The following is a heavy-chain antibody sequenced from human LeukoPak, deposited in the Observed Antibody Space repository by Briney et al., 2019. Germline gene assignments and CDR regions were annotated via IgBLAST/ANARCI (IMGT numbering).Heavy chain of an antibody. CDR3: ASRKKGMATAGFDY. J-gene: IGHJ4*02. V-gene: IGHV5-51*01. D-gene: IGHD5-24*01. CDR2: ISPGDSDT. CDR1: GYSFTSYW. Sequence: GESLKISCKGSGYSFTSYWIGWVRQMPGKGLEWMGLISPGDSDTRYSPSFQGQVTSSAEKTISSAYLQWSSLKASDTALYYCASRKKGMATAGFDYWGQGTLVTVSS.